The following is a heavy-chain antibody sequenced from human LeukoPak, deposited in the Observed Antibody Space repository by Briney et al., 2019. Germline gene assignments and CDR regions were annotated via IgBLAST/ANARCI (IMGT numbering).Heavy chain of an antibody. Sequence: SETLSLTCTVSGGSIITGSYSWVWISQPPGKGLEYITNISYIGNAEYHPSLKSRLTASIDTSKNPFSLNLNSLTAADTALYFCATLRTNGPPYGFDMWGQGTMVTVSS. CDR2: ISYIGNA. CDR3: ATLRTNGPPYGFDM. V-gene: IGHV4-39*01. D-gene: IGHD2-8*01. CDR1: GGSIITGSYS. J-gene: IGHJ3*02.